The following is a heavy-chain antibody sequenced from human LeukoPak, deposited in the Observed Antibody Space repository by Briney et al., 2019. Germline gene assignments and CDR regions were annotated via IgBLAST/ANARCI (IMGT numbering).Heavy chain of an antibody. CDR1: GFTFSSYA. D-gene: IGHD6-13*01. CDR3: AKDRDSSSWYPLSDY. J-gene: IGHJ4*02. V-gene: IGHV3-23*01. CDR2: ISGSGGST. Sequence: GGSLRLSCAASGFTFSSYAMSWVRQAPGKGLEWVSAISGSGGSTYYADSVKGRFTISRDNSKNTLYLQTNSLRAEDTAVYYCAKDRDSSSWYPLSDYWGQGTLVTVSS.